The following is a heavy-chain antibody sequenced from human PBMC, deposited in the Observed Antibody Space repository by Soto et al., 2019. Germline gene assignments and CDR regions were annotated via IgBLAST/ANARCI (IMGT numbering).Heavy chain of an antibody. D-gene: IGHD3-22*01. CDR1: GFTFSSYW. CDR3: ARDIGYDTPTQN. V-gene: IGHV3-74*01. J-gene: IGHJ4*02. CDR2: INSDGSST. Sequence: WGSLRLSCAASGFTFSSYWMHWFRQAPGKGLVWISRINSDGSSTSYADSVKGRFTISRDNAKNTLYLQMNSLRAEDTAVYYCARDIGYDTPTQNWGQGTLVTVSS.